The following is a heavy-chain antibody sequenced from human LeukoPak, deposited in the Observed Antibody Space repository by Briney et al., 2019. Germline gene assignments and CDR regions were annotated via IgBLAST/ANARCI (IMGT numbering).Heavy chain of an antibody. D-gene: IGHD6-13*01. CDR3: AQGLLAAGDFDS. J-gene: IGHJ4*02. Sequence: PGGSLRLSCATSGFTFRNYGIHWVRQAPGKGPEWVAFMRFDESNESYAGSVRGRFTISRDNPKGMAYLQMNSLRGEDTAICVKAQGLLAAGDFDSWGQGALVIVS. CDR2: MRFDESNE. CDR1: GFTFRNYG. V-gene: IGHV3-30*02.